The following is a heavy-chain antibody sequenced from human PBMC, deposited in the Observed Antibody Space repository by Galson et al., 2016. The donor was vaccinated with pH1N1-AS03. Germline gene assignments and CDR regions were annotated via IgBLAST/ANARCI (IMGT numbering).Heavy chain of an antibody. Sequence: SVKVSCKASGGSFSDFGLNWVRQAPGQGLEWMGRIIPISGMTDYAKKFQDRVTIIADKSTTTAYMEVSSLRSEDTAVYFCARDLRGEYCCSNGRFYVTEAFEIWGQGTKVTVSS. V-gene: IGHV1-69*04. D-gene: IGHD2/OR15-2a*01. CDR3: ARDLRGEYCCSNGRFYVTEAFEI. CDR2: IIPISGMT. J-gene: IGHJ3*02. CDR1: GGSFSDFG.